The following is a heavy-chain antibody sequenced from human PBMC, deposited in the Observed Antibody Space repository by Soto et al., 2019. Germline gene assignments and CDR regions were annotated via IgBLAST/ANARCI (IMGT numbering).Heavy chain of an antibody. D-gene: IGHD2-2*02. V-gene: IGHV3-30*18. CDR2: ISYDGSDK. J-gene: IGHJ4*02. Sequence: HLVESGGGVVQPGTSLRLSCAASGFTFNTYGMHWVRQAPGKGLEWVAVISYDGSDKFYADSVKGRFTISRDNSKNTLYLQMTSPRPEDTAIYYCAKSPNFYCSSPNCYKYYFDYWGQGTRVTVSS. CDR3: AKSPNFYCSSPNCYKYYFDY. CDR1: GFTFNTYG.